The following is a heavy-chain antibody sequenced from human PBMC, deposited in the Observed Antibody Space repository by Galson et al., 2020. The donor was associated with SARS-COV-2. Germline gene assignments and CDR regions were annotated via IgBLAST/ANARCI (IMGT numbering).Heavy chain of an antibody. D-gene: IGHD6-13*01. CDR1: GGSISSSSYY. Sequence: SETLSLTCTVSGGSISSSSYYWGWIRQPPGKGLEWIGSIYYSGSTYYNPSLKSRVTISVDTSKNQFSLKLSSVTAADTAVYYCARTYSSSWHYWGQGTLVTVSS. CDR3: ARTYSSSWHY. J-gene: IGHJ4*02. CDR2: IYYSGST. V-gene: IGHV4-39*07.